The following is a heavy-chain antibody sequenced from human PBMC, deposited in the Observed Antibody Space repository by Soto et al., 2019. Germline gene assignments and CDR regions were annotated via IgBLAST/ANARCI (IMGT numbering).Heavy chain of an antibody. CDR2: IYHGGTT. V-gene: IGHV4-38-2*02. CDR1: GYSISIGSY. D-gene: IGHD6-19*01. CDR3: ARVHVMVVAGSTFDY. J-gene: IGHJ4*01. Sequence: SETLSLTCTVSGYSISIGSYWAWIRQPPGKGPEWIASIYHGGTTFYNPSLKSRITISVDTSHNQFSLKLTSVTAADTAVYYCARVHVMVVAGSTFDYWGHGTLVTVSS.